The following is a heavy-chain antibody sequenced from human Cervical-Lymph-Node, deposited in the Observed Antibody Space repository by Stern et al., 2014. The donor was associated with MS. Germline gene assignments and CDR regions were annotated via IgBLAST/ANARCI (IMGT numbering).Heavy chain of an antibody. CDR3: ARSYDFPIFDS. D-gene: IGHD3-3*01. J-gene: IGHJ4*02. CDR1: GYTFSSYA. Sequence: QVQLVQSGAEVKKPGASVKVSCKASGYTFSSYAMHWVRQAPGQRLEWMGWIIAGNDNTKYSQNFQGRVAINRDTSASTAYMELSSLRSEDTAVYYCARSYDFPIFDSWGQGTLVTVSS. CDR2: IIAGNDNT. V-gene: IGHV1-3*01.